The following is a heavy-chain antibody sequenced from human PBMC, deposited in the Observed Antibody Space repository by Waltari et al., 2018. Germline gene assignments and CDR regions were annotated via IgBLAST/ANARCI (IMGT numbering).Heavy chain of an antibody. CDR2: IHYSGST. V-gene: IGHV4-34*01. J-gene: IGHJ4*01. CDR3: ARYGEVPASYFFDY. D-gene: IGHD2-21*01. CDR1: GESFLGYF. Sequence: QVQLHQWGVGQLKPSETLSLTCAVSGESFLGYFWSWIRQSPGKGLEWLGSIHYSGSTNYNPPLEGRLSLSVDTTKKRFSLSLTSVTAADAALYLCARYGEVPASYFFDYWGQGTLVTVSS.